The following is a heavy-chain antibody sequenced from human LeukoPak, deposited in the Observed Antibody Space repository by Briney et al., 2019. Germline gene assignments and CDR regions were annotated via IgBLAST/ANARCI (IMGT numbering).Heavy chain of an antibody. CDR1: GGTFSSYA. D-gene: IGHD2-2*01. Sequence: GASVKVSCKASGGTFSSYAISWVRQAPGQGLEWMGRIIPILGIANYAQKFQGRVTITADKSTSTAYMELSSLRSEDTAVYYCARALDCSSTSCHESDYYYYMDVWGKGTTVTVSS. V-gene: IGHV1-69*04. J-gene: IGHJ6*03. CDR3: ARALDCSSTSCHESDYYYYMDV. CDR2: IIPILGIA.